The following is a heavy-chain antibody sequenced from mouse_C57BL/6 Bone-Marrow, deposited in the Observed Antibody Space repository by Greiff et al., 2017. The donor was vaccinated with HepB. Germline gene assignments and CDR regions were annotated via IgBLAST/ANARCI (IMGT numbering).Heavy chain of an antibody. J-gene: IGHJ4*01. CDR3: VVLYDYDYAMDY. Sequence: QVQLQQSGAELARPGASVKLSCKASGYTFTSYGISWVKQSTGQGLEWIGEIYPRSGNTYYNEKFKGKATLTAAKSSSTAYMELRSLTSEDSAVYFCVVLYDYDYAMDYWGQGTSVTVSS. CDR1: GYTFTSYG. D-gene: IGHD2-4*01. V-gene: IGHV1-81*01. CDR2: IYPRSGNT.